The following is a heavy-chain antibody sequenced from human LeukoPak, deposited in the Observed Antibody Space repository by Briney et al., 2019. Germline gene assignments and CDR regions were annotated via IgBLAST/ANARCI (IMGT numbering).Heavy chain of an antibody. V-gene: IGHV4-39*01. CDR3: ARQETSDFDY. J-gene: IGHJ4*02. CDR1: GGSISSSDYY. Sequence: SETLSLTCSVSGGSISSSDYYWGWIRQPPGKGLEWIANIYYSGNAYYNPSLKSRLTISVDTSKNQFSLKLSSVTAADTAVYYCARQETSDFDYWGQGTLVTVSS. D-gene: IGHD2-2*01. CDR2: IYYSGNA.